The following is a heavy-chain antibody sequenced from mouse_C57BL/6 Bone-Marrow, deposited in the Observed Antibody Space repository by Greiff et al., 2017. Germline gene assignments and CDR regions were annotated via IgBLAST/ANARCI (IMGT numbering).Heavy chain of an antibody. Sequence: VQLQQSGAELVRPGTSVKMSCKASGYTFTNYWIGWAKQRPGHGLEWIGDIYPGGGYPNYNEKFKGKATLTADKSSSTAYMQFSSLTSEDSAIYYCARAFYYGSSLDAMDYWGQGTSVTVSS. CDR3: ARAFYYGSSLDAMDY. D-gene: IGHD1-1*01. CDR1: GYTFTNYW. J-gene: IGHJ4*01. CDR2: IYPGGGYP. V-gene: IGHV1-63*01.